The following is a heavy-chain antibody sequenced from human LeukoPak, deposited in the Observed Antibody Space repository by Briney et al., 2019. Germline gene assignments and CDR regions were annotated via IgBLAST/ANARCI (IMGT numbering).Heavy chain of an antibody. CDR3: ASGYGIFVY. V-gene: IGHV4-59*01. CDR2: IYYSGST. CDR1: GGSISSYY. J-gene: IGHJ4*02. D-gene: IGHD5-12*01. Sequence: SEPLSLTCTVSGGSISSYYWSWIRQPPGKGLEWIGYIYYSGSTNYNPSLKNRLTISVDTSKSRFSLKLSSVTAADSAGDEGASGYGIFVYWGQGTLVADSS.